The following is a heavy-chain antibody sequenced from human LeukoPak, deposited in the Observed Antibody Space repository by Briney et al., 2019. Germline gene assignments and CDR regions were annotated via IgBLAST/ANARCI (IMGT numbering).Heavy chain of an antibody. V-gene: IGHV3-30*02. CDR1: GFTFSRYG. J-gene: IGHJ4*02. CDR3: AKDSNWAFDY. D-gene: IGHD7-27*01. CDR2: IRKDGSDK. Sequence: PGGSLRLSCGASGFTFSRYGMHWVREAPGTGREGVTYIRKDGSDKYYADSVKGRFTISRDSSKNMVYLQMTSLRAEDTALYYCAKDSNWAFDYWGQGTLVSVSS.